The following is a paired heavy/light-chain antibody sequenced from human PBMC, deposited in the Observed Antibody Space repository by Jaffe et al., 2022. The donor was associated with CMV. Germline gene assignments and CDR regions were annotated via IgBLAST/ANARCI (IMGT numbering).Light chain of an antibody. Sequence: SYELTQPPSVSVSPGQTASITCSGDKLGDKYTCWYQQKPGQSPVLVIYQDNKRPSGIPERFSGSNSGNTVTLTISGTQAMDEADYYCQAWDSNTEVFGGGTKLTVL. J-gene: IGLJ2*01. CDR3: QAWDSNTEV. V-gene: IGLV3-1*01. CDR2: QDN. CDR1: KLGDKY.
Heavy chain of an antibody. Sequence: QVQLVESGGGLVKPGGSLRLSCAASGFTFSDYYMSWIRQAPGKGLEWVSYISSSGSTIYYADSVKGRFTISRDNAKNSLYLQMNSLRAEDTAVYYCARDQVLWFGEMGPVFHGMDVWGQGTTVTVSS. CDR1: GFTFSDYY. V-gene: IGHV3-11*01. J-gene: IGHJ6*02. CDR3: ARDQVLWFGEMGPVFHGMDV. D-gene: IGHD3-10*01. CDR2: ISSSGSTI.